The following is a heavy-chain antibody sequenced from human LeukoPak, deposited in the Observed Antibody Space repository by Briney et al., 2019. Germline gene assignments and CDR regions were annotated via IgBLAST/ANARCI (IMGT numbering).Heavy chain of an antibody. V-gene: IGHV3-23*01. CDR3: AKFRYHSNDNNYLDFNY. Sequence: HPGGSLRLSCAASGFTFSSYAMGWVRQAPGKGPEWVSSISGSGGHTYFADSVKGRFTISRDNSKNTLDLQMNSLKVEDTAVYYCAKFRYHSNDNNYLDFNYWGQGTLVTVPS. J-gene: IGHJ4*02. CDR1: GFTFSSYA. CDR2: ISGSGGHT. D-gene: IGHD3-22*01.